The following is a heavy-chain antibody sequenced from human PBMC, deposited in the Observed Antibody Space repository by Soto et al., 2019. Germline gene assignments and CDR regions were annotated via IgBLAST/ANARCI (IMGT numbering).Heavy chain of an antibody. V-gene: IGHV4-31*03. CDR2: IFYSGST. D-gene: IGHD4-4*01. CDR3: ARDRDYSNYSHGLDV. Sequence: SETLSLTCTVSGGPITSGGYFWNWIRQHPGKGLEWIGYIFYSGSTYYNPSLKSRLTISVDTSKNEFYLELRSVTAADTAVYYCARDRDYSNYSHGLDVWGQGTTVTVSS. CDR1: GGPITSGGYF. J-gene: IGHJ6*02.